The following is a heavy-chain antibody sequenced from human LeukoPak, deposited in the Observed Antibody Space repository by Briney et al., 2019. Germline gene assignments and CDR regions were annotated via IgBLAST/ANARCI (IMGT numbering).Heavy chain of an antibody. V-gene: IGHV3-9*01. CDR2: ISWNSNSI. CDR3: AKELDYYSYMDV. Sequence: GRSLRLSCVASGFTFDDYVMHWVRQAPGKGLEWVSGISWNSNSIAYADSVKGRFTISRDNAKNSLYLHMNSLRAEDTALYYCAKELDYYSYMDVWGKGTTVTVSS. J-gene: IGHJ6*03. CDR1: GFTFDDYV.